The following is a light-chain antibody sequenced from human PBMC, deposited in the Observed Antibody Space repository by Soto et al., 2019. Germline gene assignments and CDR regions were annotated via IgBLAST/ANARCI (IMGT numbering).Light chain of an antibody. V-gene: IGLV2-14*03. CDR3: SSYTTKSTVA. CDR1: SSDVGYYNY. J-gene: IGLJ2*01. CDR2: DVS. Sequence: QSALTQPASVSGSPGQSITISCTGTSSDVGYYNYVSWYQHHPGKAPKLIIYDVSNRPSGVSNRFSGSKSGNTASLTISGLEAEDESDYYCSSYTTKSTVAFGGGTKLTVL.